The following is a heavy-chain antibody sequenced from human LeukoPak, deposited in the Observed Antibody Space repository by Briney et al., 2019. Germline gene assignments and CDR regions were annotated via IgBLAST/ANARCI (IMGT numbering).Heavy chain of an antibody. V-gene: IGHV1-18*01. CDR3: ARGIVGTTVTTYYFDY. J-gene: IGHJ4*02. CDR2: ISAYNGNT. CDR1: GYTFTSYG. D-gene: IGHD4-17*01. Sequence: ASVKVSSKASGYTFTSYGISWVRQAPGQGLEWMGWISAYNGNTNYAQKLQGRVTMTTDTSTSTAYMELRSLRSDDTAVYYCARGIVGTTVTTYYFDYWGQGTLVTVSS.